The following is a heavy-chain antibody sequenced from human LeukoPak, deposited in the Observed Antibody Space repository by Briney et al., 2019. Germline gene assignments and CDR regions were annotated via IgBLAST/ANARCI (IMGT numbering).Heavy chain of an antibody. CDR1: RYTFCVYY. D-gene: IGHD2-15*01. V-gene: IGHV3-11*03. CDR3: ARRGTTECTVNSCDPNWFAP. CDR2: INDNNSHI. J-gene: IGHJ5*02. Sequence: GESLRLSCALSRYTFCVYYKTCMPDARGGGGECILYINDNNSHIKYTDSVRGRFTISRHNEKLSVYLLINRRRAEDTAVYYRARRGTTECTVNSCDPNWFAPWGQGTLVTVSS.